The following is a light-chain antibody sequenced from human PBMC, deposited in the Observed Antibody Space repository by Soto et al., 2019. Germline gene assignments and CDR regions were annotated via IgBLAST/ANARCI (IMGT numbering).Light chain of an antibody. CDR2: DAS. CDR3: QQSYSTPLT. Sequence: DIQMTQSPSTLSASVGDRVTITCRASQSISSWLARYQQKPGKAPKLLIYDASSLESGVPSRFSGSGSGTDFTLTISNPQPEDFATYFCQQSYSTPLTFGGGTKVDIK. CDR1: QSISSW. J-gene: IGKJ4*01. V-gene: IGKV1-39*01.